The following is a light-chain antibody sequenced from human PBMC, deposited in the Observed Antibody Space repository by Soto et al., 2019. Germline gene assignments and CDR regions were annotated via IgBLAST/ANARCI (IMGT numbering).Light chain of an antibody. CDR3: ASFTNSSTRV. CDR2: EVN. J-gene: IGLJ1*01. Sequence: QSALTQPASVSGSPGQSITVSCTGTSSDIGTYNYVSWYQQHPGKAPKVIIYEVNNRPSGVSNRFSGSKSGNTASLTISGLQAEDEADYYCASFTNSSTRVFGTGTKLTVL. CDR1: SSDIGTYNY. V-gene: IGLV2-14*01.